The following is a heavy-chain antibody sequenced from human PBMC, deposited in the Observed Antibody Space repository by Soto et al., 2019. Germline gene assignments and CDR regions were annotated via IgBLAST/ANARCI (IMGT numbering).Heavy chain of an antibody. V-gene: IGHV4-30-4*01. CDR2: IYYSGST. D-gene: IGHD3-22*01. CDR1: GGSISSGDYY. CDR3: ARDGGNYYDSSMAFDY. Sequence: SETLSLTCTVSGGSISSGDYYWSWIRQPPGKGLEWIGYIYYSGSTYYNPSLKSRVTISVDTSKNQFSLKLSSVTAADTAVYYCARDGGNYYDSSMAFDYWGQGTLVTVSS. J-gene: IGHJ4*02.